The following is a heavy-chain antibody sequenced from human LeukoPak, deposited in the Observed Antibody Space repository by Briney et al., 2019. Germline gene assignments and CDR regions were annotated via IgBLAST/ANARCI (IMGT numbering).Heavy chain of an antibody. D-gene: IGHD1-7*01. J-gene: IGHJ6*02. CDR1: GYPFINYW. CDR2: IYPGDSET. V-gene: IGHV5-51*01. Sequence: GESLKISCKGSGYPFINYWIAWMRQMPGKGLEWVGIIYPGDSETAYSPSFQGQATISADRSISTAYLQWSSLEASDTAVYYCARHSKTGSTYYGMDVWGQGTTVTVSS. CDR3: ARHSKTGSTYYGMDV.